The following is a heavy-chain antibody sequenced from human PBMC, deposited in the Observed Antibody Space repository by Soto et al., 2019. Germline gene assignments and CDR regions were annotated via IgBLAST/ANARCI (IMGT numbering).Heavy chain of an antibody. CDR3: ARVGTYYGSGSPYYSDY. J-gene: IGHJ4*02. V-gene: IGHV3-21*01. CDR2: ISSSSSYI. D-gene: IGHD3-10*01. Sequence: EVQLVESGGGLVKPGGSLRLSCAGSGFSFRSYSMNWVRQVPGKGLEWVSSISSSSSYINYADSMKGRFTISRDNAKYSLYLQMNSLRAEDTAVYYCARVGTYYGSGSPYYSDYWGQGTLVTVSS. CDR1: GFSFRSYS.